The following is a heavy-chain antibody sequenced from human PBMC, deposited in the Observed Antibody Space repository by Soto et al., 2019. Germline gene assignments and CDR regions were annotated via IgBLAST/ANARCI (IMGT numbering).Heavy chain of an antibody. Sequence: QVQLVQSGAEVKKPGSSVKVSCKASGGTFSSYATSWVRQAPGQGLEWMGGIIPIFGTANYAQKFQGRVTITADESTSTAYMELSSLRSEDTAVYYCARTKSDSSGRAYFDYWGQGTLVTVSS. CDR1: GGTFSSYA. J-gene: IGHJ4*02. CDR2: IIPIFGTA. D-gene: IGHD3-22*01. CDR3: ARTKSDSSGRAYFDY. V-gene: IGHV1-69*01.